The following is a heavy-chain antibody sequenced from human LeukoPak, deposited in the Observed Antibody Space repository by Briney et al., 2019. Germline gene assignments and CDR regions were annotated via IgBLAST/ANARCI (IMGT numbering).Heavy chain of an antibody. CDR2: IYFTGST. CDR3: ASHLPVAGYPYFDY. D-gene: IGHD6-19*01. V-gene: IGHV4-59*08. Sequence: SSETLSLTCTVSGGSISPYYWSWIRQPPGKTLEWIGYIYFTGSTNYNPSLKSRLTISLHTSKNQFSLNLSSVTAADTAVYYCASHLPVAGYPYFDYWGQGALVTVSS. J-gene: IGHJ4*02. CDR1: GGSISPYY.